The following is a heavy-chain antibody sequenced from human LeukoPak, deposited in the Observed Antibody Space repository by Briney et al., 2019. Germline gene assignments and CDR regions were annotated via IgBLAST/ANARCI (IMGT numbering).Heavy chain of an antibody. Sequence: GGSLRLSCAASGFTFSSYAMNWVRQAPGKGLEWASAISGSGGSTYYADSVKGRFTISRDNSKNTLYLQMSSLRAEDTAVYYCATRLLVRAMAFDIWGQGTMVTVSS. J-gene: IGHJ3*02. CDR3: ATRLLVRAMAFDI. CDR2: ISGSGGST. V-gene: IGHV3-23*01. D-gene: IGHD2-15*01. CDR1: GFTFSSYA.